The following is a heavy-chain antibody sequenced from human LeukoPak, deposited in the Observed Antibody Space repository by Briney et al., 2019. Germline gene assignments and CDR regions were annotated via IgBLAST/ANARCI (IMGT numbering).Heavy chain of an antibody. CDR1: GFTFSGSA. CDR2: IRSKANSYAI. J-gene: IGHJ4*02. V-gene: IGHV3-73*01. Sequence: GGSLRLSCAASGFTFSGSAMHWVRQASGKGLEWVGRIRSKANSYAIAYAASVKGRFTISRDDSKNTAYLQMNSLKTEDTAVYYCTRHRAVAGTFDYWGQGTLVTVSS. D-gene: IGHD6-19*01. CDR3: TRHRAVAGTFDY.